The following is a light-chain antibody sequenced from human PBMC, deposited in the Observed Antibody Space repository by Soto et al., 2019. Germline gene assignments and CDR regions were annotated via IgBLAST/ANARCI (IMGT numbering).Light chain of an antibody. CDR3: QQYRHSST. Sequence: LSLSPGGPTTLSCRASQMGSSSHMAWYQQKPGQGPRLLIDGASSRASGIPDRFSGSGSGTDFTLTISRLEPDDFAVFYCQQYRHSSTFAHGTMVDI. CDR1: QMGSSSH. V-gene: IGKV3-20*01. J-gene: IGKJ1*01. CDR2: GAS.